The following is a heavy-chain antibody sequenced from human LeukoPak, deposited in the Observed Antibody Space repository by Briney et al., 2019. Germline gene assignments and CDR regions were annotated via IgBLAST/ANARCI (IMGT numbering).Heavy chain of an antibody. V-gene: IGHV3-23*01. D-gene: IGHD4-17*01. CDR2: ISGGGTET. CDR3: ARLRNLVTTNLGIDY. Sequence: GGSLRLSCAASGFSFSGHAMSWVRQAPGKGLEWVSAISGGGTETYDADFVKGRFTISRDNSKNTLYLQMNSLRAEDTALYYCARLRNLVTTNLGIDYWGRGTLLTVSS. J-gene: IGHJ4*02. CDR1: GFSFSGHA.